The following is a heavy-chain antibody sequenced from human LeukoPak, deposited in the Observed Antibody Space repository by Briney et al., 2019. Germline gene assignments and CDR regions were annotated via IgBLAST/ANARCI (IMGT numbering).Heavy chain of an antibody. J-gene: IGHJ4*02. V-gene: IGHV4-4*02. D-gene: IGHD2-15*01. CDR1: GGSITSSHW. CDR3: ARGFGGSFPRSLDF. Sequence: PSETLSLTCVVSGGSITSSHWWNWVRQPPGKGLEWIGEIYHGGNTNSNPSLKSRVTISVDKSNNRFSLNLTSVTAADTAFYYCARGFGGSFPRSLDFWGRGRLVTVSS. CDR2: IYHGGNT.